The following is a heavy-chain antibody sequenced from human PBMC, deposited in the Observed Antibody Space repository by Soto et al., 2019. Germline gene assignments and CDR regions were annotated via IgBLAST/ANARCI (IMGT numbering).Heavy chain of an antibody. J-gene: IGHJ6*02. V-gene: IGHV1-69*12. CDR3: ARDDGWNYRYYDMEV. CDR2: IIPVFRSI. Sequence: VQLVQSGAEVQTPGSSVKVSCKASGDTFSSYSIAWVRQAPGQGLEGMGGIIPVFRSINYSQKFQGRVTITADESTTTAYMELTSLRPQDTAVYFCARDDGWNYRYYDMEVWGQGTTVTVS. CDR1: GDTFSSYS. D-gene: IGHD1-7*01.